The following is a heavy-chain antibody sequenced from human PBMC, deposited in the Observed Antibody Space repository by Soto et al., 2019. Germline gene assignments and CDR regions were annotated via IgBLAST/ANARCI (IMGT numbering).Heavy chain of an antibody. V-gene: IGHV1-58*01. CDR2: IVVGSGNT. CDR1: GFTFTSSA. D-gene: IGHD2-15*01. Sequence: SVKVSCKASGFTFTSSAVQWVRQARGQRLEWIGWIVVGSGNTNYAQKFQERVTITRDMSTSTAYMELSSLSSEDTAVYYCAADRDCSGGSCYDLGYFDYWGQGTLVTVSS. CDR3: AADRDCSGGSCYDLGYFDY. J-gene: IGHJ4*02.